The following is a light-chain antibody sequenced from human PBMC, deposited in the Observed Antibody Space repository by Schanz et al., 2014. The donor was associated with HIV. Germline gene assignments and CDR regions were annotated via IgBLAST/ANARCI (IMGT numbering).Light chain of an antibody. CDR3: MQALQSPLT. CDR1: QTLLNSNGYNY. J-gene: IGKJ4*01. CDR2: LGS. V-gene: IGKV2-28*01. Sequence: DIVMPQSPLSLPVPPGEPASISCRSSQTLLNSNGYNYVDWYVQKPGQSPQLLIYLGSTRASGVPVRFSGSGSGTDFTLRISRVETEDVGIYYCMQALQSPLTFGGGTKVELK.